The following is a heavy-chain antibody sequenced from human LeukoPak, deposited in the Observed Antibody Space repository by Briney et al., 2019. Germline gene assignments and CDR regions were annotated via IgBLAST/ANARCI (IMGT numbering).Heavy chain of an antibody. CDR3: ARTLTFGGVIVSASLDY. D-gene: IGHD3-16*02. V-gene: IGHV3-74*01. Sequence: GGSLRLSCAASGFTLSTYWMHWVRQAPGKGLVWVSRINPDGSTTTYADSVEGRFTISRDNAKNSLYLQMNSLRAEDTAMYYCARTLTFGGVIVSASLDYWGLGILVTVSS. J-gene: IGHJ4*02. CDR1: GFTLSTYW. CDR2: INPDGSTT.